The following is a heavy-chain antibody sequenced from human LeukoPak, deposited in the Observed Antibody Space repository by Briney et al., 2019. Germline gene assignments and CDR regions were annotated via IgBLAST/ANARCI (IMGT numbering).Heavy chain of an antibody. J-gene: IGHJ5*02. Sequence: ASVKVSCKASGYTFTGYYMHWVRQAPGQGLEWMGWINPNSGGTNYAQKFQGRVTMTRDTSISTAYMELSRLRSDGTAVYYCARGRPIWLQFGRDWFDPWGQGTLVTVSS. V-gene: IGHV1-2*02. CDR2: INPNSGGT. D-gene: IGHD5-24*01. CDR1: GYTFTGYY. CDR3: ARGRPIWLQFGRDWFDP.